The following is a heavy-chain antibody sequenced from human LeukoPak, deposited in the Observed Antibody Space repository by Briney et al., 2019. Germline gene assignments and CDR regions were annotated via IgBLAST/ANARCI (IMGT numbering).Heavy chain of an antibody. CDR1: GFSFSSYS. V-gene: IGHV3-33*06. D-gene: IGHD2-2*01. J-gene: IGHJ4*02. Sequence: PGGSLRLSCAASGFSFSSYSFHWVRQAPGKGLEWVAVIWSDGSQKYYADSVKGRFTISRDNSKDTLYLQMNSLRAEDTAVYYCLKGSRTAAIFDYWGQGTLVTVSS. CDR3: LKGSRTAAIFDY. CDR2: IWSDGSQK.